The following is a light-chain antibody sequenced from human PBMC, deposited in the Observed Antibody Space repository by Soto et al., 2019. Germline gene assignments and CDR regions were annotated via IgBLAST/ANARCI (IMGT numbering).Light chain of an antibody. V-gene: IGLV2-14*01. CDR3: SSYTSSSTYV. Sequence: SVLTQPASVSGSPGQSMTIPCTGASSDVGDYKYVSWFQQHPGKAPKLMIYEVSNRPSGVSNRFSGSKSGNTASLTISGLQAEDEADYYCSSYTSSSTYVFGTGTKVTVL. J-gene: IGLJ1*01. CDR1: SSDVGDYKY. CDR2: EVS.